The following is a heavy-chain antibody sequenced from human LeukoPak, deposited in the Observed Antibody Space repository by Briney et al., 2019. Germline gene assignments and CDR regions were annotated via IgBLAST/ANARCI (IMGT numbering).Heavy chain of an antibody. V-gene: IGHV3-48*02. D-gene: IGHD3-10*01. CDR2: IGANSAI. Sequence: PGGSLRLSCAAPGFTFSDYSMNWVRQAPGKGLEWVSYIGANSAIYYADSVKGRFTISRDNAKNSLSLQMNSLRDDDTAVYYCAREGYYGAFDIWGQGTMVTVSS. CDR1: GFTFSDYS. CDR3: AREGYYGAFDI. J-gene: IGHJ3*02.